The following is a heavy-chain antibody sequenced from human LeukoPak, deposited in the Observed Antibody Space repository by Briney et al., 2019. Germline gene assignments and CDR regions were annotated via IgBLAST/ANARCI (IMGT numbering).Heavy chain of an antibody. CDR1: GGSISSSSYY. CDR2: IYYTGST. CDR3: ARLSDILTSFDY. Sequence: SETLSLTCTVSGGSISSSSYYWGWIRQPPGKGLEWIGNIYYTGSTYYNPSLKSRVTMSLDTSKNQFSLKLSSVTAADTAVYYCARLSDILTSFDYWGQGTLVTVSS. D-gene: IGHD3-9*01. J-gene: IGHJ4*02. V-gene: IGHV4-39*01.